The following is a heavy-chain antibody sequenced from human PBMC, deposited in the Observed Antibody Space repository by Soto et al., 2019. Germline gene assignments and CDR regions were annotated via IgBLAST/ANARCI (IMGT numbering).Heavy chain of an antibody. CDR1: GFTFSSYS. D-gene: IGHD4-17*01. V-gene: IGHV3-21*01. CDR3: ARDIVIEDYGGNSGVIDY. J-gene: IGHJ4*02. Sequence: PGGSLRLSCXASGFTFSSYSMNWVRQAPGKGLEWVSSISSSSSYIYYADSVKGRFTISRDNAKNLLYLQMNSLRAEDTAVYYCARDIVIEDYGGNSGVIDYWGQGTLVTVSS. CDR2: ISSSSSYI.